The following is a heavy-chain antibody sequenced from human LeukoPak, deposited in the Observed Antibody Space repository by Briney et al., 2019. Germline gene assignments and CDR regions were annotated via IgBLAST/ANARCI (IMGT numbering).Heavy chain of an antibody. CDR2: IYYSGST. V-gene: IGHV4-39*07. D-gene: IGHD2-2*01. CDR3: ARRAGYCSSTSCHYYYYYMDV. CDR1: GGSISSSSYY. J-gene: IGHJ6*03. Sequence: SETLSLTCTVSGGSISSSSYYWGWIRQPPGKGLEWIGSIYYSGSTYYNPSLKSRVTISVDTSKNQFSLKLSSVTAADTAVYYCARRAGYCSSTSCHYYYYYMDVWGKGTTVTVSS.